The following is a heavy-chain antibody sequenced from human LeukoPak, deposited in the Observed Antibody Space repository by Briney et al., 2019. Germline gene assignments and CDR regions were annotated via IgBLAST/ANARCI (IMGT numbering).Heavy chain of an antibody. CDR1: EFTFSNYW. V-gene: IGHV3-74*01. Sequence: GGSLRLSCVASEFTFSNYWIHWVRQAPGKGLVWVSRIRGDGIVTNYADSVEGRFTISRDNAKNTVHLQMNSLRDDDTAVYYCARANPAGLNLWGRGTLVTVSS. J-gene: IGHJ2*01. CDR3: ARANPAGLNL. CDR2: IRGDGIVT. D-gene: IGHD1-14*01.